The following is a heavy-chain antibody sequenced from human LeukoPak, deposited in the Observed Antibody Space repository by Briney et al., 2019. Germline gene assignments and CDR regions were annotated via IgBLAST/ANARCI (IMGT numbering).Heavy chain of an antibody. V-gene: IGHV1-69*13. CDR1: GGTFSSYA. J-gene: IGHJ6*02. Sequence: ASVKVSCEASGGTFSSYAISWVRQAPGQGLEWMGGIIPIFGTANYAQKFQGRVTITADESTSTAYMELSSLRSEDTAVYYCARVPYSSGWHGGSYYYYGMDVWGQGTTVTVSS. CDR3: ARVPYSSGWHGGSYYYYGMDV. CDR2: IIPIFGTA. D-gene: IGHD6-19*01.